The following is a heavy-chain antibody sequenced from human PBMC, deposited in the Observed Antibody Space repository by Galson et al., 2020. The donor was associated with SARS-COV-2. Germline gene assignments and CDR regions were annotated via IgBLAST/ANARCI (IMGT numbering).Heavy chain of an antibody. V-gene: IGHV4-31*03. CDR1: GGSISSGAYY. J-gene: IGHJ3*02. Sequence: SETLSLTCTVSGGSISSGAYYWSWIRQHPGKGLECIGYIYSSGSTYYNPSLKSRLSMSVDTSKNQFSLKLTSVTAADTAVYYCARDGSPIGVIPAAMGADAFDIWGQGTMVTVSS. D-gene: IGHD2-2*01. CDR2: IYSSGST. CDR3: ARDGSPIGVIPAAMGADAFDI.